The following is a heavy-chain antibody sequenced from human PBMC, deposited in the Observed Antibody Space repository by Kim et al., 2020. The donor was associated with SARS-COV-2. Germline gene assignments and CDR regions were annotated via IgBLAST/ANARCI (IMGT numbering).Heavy chain of an antibody. CDR3: ATSSSGSSGFDY. J-gene: IGHJ4*01. CDR1: GYSFSSNW. D-gene: IGHD1-26*01. CDR2: IYPGDSDT. Sequence: GESLKISCKGSGYSFSSNWIGWVRQMPGKGLECMGIIYPGDSDTRYSPSFQGQVTISADTFISTAYVQWSSLRASDTAVSYCATSSSGSSGFDYWGHGTL. V-gene: IGHV5-51*01.